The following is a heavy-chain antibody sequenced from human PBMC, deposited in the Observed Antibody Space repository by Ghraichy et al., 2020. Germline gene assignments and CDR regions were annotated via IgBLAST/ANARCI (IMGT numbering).Heavy chain of an antibody. CDR3: ARAFMEYQRLYYNYGMDV. CDR2: IYYSGTT. CDR1: GGSVSSGNYY. V-gene: IGHV4-61*01. D-gene: IGHD2-2*01. J-gene: IGHJ6*02. Sequence: SETLSLTCTVSGGSVSSGNYYWSWIRQPPGKGLEWIGYIYYSGTTNYNPSLKSRVTISVDTSKNQLSLKLSSVTAADTAVYYCARAFMEYQRLYYNYGMDVWGQGTTVTVSS.